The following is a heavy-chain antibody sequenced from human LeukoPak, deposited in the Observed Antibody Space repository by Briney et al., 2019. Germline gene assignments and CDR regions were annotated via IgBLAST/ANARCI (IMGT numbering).Heavy chain of an antibody. CDR2: VSGSGGST. D-gene: IGHD3-3*01. CDR1: GCTFRSYA. V-gene: IGHV3-23*01. CDR3: AKEGDFWSGPLEY. Sequence: GGSLRLSCAASGCTFRSYAKSWVRQAPGKGLQWVSGVSGSGGSTYYADSVRGRFTISRNNSKNTLHLQMSSLRAEDTAVYYCAKEGDFWSGPLEYWGQGTLVTVSS. J-gene: IGHJ4*02.